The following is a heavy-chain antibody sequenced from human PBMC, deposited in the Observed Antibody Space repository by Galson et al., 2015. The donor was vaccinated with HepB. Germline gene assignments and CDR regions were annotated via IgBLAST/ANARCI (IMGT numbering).Heavy chain of an antibody. Sequence: SLRLSCATSGFTFITYAMSWVRQAPGKGLEWVSYISSSSSTIYYADSVKGRFTISRDNAKNSLYLQMNSLRDEDTAVYYCARAIASPHYDFWSGFNAFDIWGQGTMVTVSS. D-gene: IGHD3-3*01. CDR1: GFTFITYA. CDR2: ISSSSSTI. CDR3: ARAIASPHYDFWSGFNAFDI. V-gene: IGHV3-48*02. J-gene: IGHJ3*02.